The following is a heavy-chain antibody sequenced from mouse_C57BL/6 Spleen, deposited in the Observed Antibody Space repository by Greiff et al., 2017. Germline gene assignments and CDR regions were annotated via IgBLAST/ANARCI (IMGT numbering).Heavy chain of an antibody. Sequence: LVESGAELARPGASVKLSCKASGYTFTSYGISWVKQRTGQGLEWIGEIYPRSGNTYYNEKFKGKATLTADKSSSTAFMELSSLTSEDSAVYVCARGGRGYAMDYWGQGTSVTVSS. CDR1: GYTFTSYG. D-gene: IGHD1-1*02. J-gene: IGHJ4*01. CDR3: ARGGRGYAMDY. CDR2: IYPRSGNT. V-gene: IGHV1-81*01.